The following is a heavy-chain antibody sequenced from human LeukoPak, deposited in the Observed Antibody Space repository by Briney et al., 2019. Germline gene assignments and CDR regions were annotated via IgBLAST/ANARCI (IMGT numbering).Heavy chain of an antibody. CDR2: IRYDGSNK. Sequence: GGSLRLSCAASGSTFSSYGMHWVRQAPGKGLEWVAFIRYDGSNKYYADSVKGRFTISRDNSKNTLYLQMNSLRAEDTAVYYCAKDPYCGGDCYWFDYWGQGTLVTVSS. D-gene: IGHD2-21*01. V-gene: IGHV3-30*02. J-gene: IGHJ4*02. CDR3: AKDPYCGGDCYWFDY. CDR1: GSTFSSYG.